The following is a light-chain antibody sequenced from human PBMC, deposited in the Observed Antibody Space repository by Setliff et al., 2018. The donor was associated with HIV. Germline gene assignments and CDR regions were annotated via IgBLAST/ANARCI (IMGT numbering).Light chain of an antibody. V-gene: IGLV2-14*01. CDR2: EVD. CDR3: TSFTSTSPYV. CDR1: GSDVGGYKY. J-gene: IGLJ1*01. Sequence: QSALTQPASVSGSPGQSITISCTGTGSDVGGYKYVSWYQHHPGKAPKLLIYEVDNRPSGVSNRFSGSKSGNTASLIISGLQAEDEADYFCTSFTSTSPYVFGTGTKVTVL.